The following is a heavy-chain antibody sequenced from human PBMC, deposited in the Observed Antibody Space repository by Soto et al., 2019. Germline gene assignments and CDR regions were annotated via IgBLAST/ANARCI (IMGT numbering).Heavy chain of an antibody. CDR1: GGSISSGGYS. J-gene: IGHJ4*02. CDR3: ASGLVTTLHY. Sequence: QLQLQESGSGLVKPSQTLSLTCAVSGGSISSGGYSWSWIRQPPGKGLEWIGYIYHSGSTYYNPPRXPXVXIXXDRSKNQFPLKLSSVTAADTAVYYCASGLVTTLHYWGQGTLVTVSS. D-gene: IGHD4-17*01. CDR2: IYHSGST. V-gene: IGHV4-30-2*01.